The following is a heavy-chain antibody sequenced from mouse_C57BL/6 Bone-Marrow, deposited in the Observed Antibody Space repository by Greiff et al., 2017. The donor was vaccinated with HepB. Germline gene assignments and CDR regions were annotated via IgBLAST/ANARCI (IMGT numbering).Heavy chain of an antibody. CDR1: GYTFTSYG. V-gene: IGHV1-81*01. D-gene: IGHD1-1*01. CDR2: IYPRSGNT. J-gene: IGHJ2*01. Sequence: VQLQQSGAELARPGASVKLSCKASGYTFTSYGISWVKQRTGQGLEWIGEIYPRSGNTYYNEKFKGKATLTADKSSSTAYMELRSLTSEDSAVYCCARGPYYYGSSYDYFDYWGQGTTLTVSS. CDR3: ARGPYYYGSSYDYFDY.